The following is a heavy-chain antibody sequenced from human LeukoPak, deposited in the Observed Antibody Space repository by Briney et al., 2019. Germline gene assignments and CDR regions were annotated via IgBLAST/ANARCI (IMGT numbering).Heavy chain of an antibody. CDR3: ARGATAMVFISFFDY. V-gene: IGHV4-4*07. CDR2: IYASGST. J-gene: IGHJ4*02. CDR1: GGSISSYY. Sequence: PSETLSLTCTVSGGSISSYYWSWIRQPAGKGLEWIGRIYASGSTNYNPSLKSRVTMSVDTSKNQLSLKLTSVTAADTAVYYCARGATAMVFISFFDYWGQGTLVTVSS. D-gene: IGHD5-18*01.